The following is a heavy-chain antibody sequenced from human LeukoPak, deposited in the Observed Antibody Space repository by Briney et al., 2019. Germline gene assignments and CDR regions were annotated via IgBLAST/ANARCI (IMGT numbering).Heavy chain of an antibody. V-gene: IGHV3-33*06. J-gene: IGHJ4*02. CDR2: IWYDGSNK. D-gene: IGHD2-21*02. Sequence: GGPLRLSCAASGFSFSSYGMHWVRQAPGKGLEWVAVIWYDGSNKYYADSVKGRFTISRDNSKNTLYLQMNGLRAQDTAVYYCAKTWVVTAFLYHFDYWGQGTLVTVSS. CDR3: AKTWVVTAFLYHFDY. CDR1: GFSFSSYG.